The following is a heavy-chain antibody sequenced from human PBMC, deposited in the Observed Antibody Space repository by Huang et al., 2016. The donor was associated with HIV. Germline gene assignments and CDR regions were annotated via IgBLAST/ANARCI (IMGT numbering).Heavy chain of an antibody. J-gene: IGHJ6*02. D-gene: IGHD3-3*01. V-gene: IGHV3-30*18. CDR2: ISYDGSEK. CDR3: VKDSPGVITIFGGDV. Sequence: QVQLVESGGGVVQPGRSLRLSCAASGFTFRQYAMPWVRQAPGKGLAWVALISYDGSEKYFGDSVKGRFTISRDNSKNMLYLQMNSLRPDDSAMYYCVKDSPGVITIFGGDVWGQGTTVTVSS. CDR1: GFTFRQYA.